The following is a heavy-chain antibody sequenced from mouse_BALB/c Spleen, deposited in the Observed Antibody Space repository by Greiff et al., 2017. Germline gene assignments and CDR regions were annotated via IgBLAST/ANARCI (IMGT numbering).Heavy chain of an antibody. CDR1: GFSLTSYG. D-gene: IGHD1-1*01. V-gene: IGHV2-9*02. Sequence: VKLMESGPGLVAPSQSLSITCTVSGFSLTSYGVHWVRQPPGKGLEWLGVIWAGGSTNYNSALMSRLSISKDNSKSQVFLKMNSLQTDDTAMYYCARAGTTGGFAYWGQGTLVTVSA. CDR3: ARAGTTGGFAY. CDR2: IWAGGST. J-gene: IGHJ3*01.